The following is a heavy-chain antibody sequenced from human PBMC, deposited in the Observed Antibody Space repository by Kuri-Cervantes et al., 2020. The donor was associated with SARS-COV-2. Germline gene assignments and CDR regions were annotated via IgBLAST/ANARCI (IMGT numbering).Heavy chain of an antibody. D-gene: IGHD2-8*01. V-gene: IGHV4-39*01. J-gene: IGHJ4*02. CDR3: ARQAIVLMVYATTFDY. CDR1: GGSISSSSYY. CDR2: IYYSGST. Sequence: GSLRLSCTVSGGSISSSSYYWGWIRQPPGKGLEWIGSIYYSGSTYYNPSLKSRVTISVDTSKNQFSLKLSSATAADTAVYYCARQAIVLMVYATTFDYWGQGTLVTVSS.